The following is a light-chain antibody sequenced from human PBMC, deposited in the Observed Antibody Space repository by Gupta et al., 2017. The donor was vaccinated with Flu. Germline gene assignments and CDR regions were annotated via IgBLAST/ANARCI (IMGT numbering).Light chain of an antibody. J-gene: IGKJ2*01. Sequence: EVVFTQSPRTLSVAQGEGASLSCRTSRPFDKNQLAWYQQKPGQAPSLLIYDASKRATGIPDRFSGSGSGTDFTLTISRVEPEDFAVYYCQQYDSSPPYTFGQGTKLEIK. CDR1: RPFDKNQ. CDR2: DAS. CDR3: QQYDSSPPYT. V-gene: IGKV3-20*01.